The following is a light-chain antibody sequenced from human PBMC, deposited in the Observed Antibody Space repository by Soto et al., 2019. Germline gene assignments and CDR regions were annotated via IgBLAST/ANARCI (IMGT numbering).Light chain of an antibody. J-gene: IGLJ3*02. CDR2: EVT. CDR3: SSYADTAWV. Sequence: QSALTQPPSASGSPGQSVTISCTGTSSDVGGYNYVSWYQQHPGKAPNLIIYEVTKRPSGVPDRFSGSKSGNTASLTVSGLQAEDEADYHCSSYADTAWVLGGGTKLTVL. V-gene: IGLV2-8*01. CDR1: SSDVGGYNY.